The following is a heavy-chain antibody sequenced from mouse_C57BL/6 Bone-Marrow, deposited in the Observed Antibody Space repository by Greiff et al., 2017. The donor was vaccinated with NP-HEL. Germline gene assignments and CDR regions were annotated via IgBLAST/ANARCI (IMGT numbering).Heavy chain of an antibody. V-gene: IGHV2-6*01. Sequence: VPLPPSFPGLVAPSQSLSITCTVSGFSLTSYGVDWVRQSPGKGLEWLGVIWGVGSTNYNSALKSRLSISKDNSKSQVFLKMNSLQTDDTAMYYCARGSSYAMDYWGQGTSVTVSS. J-gene: IGHJ4*01. CDR1: GFSLTSYG. D-gene: IGHD1-3*01. CDR2: IWGVGST. CDR3: ARGSSYAMDY.